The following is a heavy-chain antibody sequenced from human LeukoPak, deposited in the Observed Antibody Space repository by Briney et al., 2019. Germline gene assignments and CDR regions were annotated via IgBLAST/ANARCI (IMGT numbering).Heavy chain of an antibody. J-gene: IGHJ4*02. D-gene: IGHD3-10*01. CDR3: ARGTMVRGVMRQIDY. Sequence: GAPVKVSCKASGYTFTGYYMHWVRQAPGQGLDWMGWINPNSGGTNYAQKFQGRVTMTRDTSISTAYMELSRLRSDDTAVYYCARGTMVRGVMRQIDYWGQGTLVTVSS. CDR1: GYTFTGYY. CDR2: INPNSGGT. V-gene: IGHV1-2*02.